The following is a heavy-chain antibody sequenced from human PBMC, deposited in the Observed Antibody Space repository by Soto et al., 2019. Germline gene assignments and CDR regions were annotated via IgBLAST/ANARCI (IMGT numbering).Heavy chain of an antibody. CDR2: ISAYNGNT. V-gene: IGHV1-18*01. CDR3: ARGPSSAGLGNWFDP. CDR1: GYTFTSYG. J-gene: IGHJ5*02. D-gene: IGHD6-13*01. Sequence: ASVKVSCKASGYTFTSYGISWVRQAPGQGLEWLGWISAYNGNTNYAQKLQGRVTMTTDSSTSTAYMELRSLRSDYTAVYYCARGPSSAGLGNWFDPWGQGTLVTVSS.